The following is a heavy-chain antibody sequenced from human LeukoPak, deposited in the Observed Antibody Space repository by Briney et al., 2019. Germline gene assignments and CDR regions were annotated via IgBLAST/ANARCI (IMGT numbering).Heavy chain of an antibody. CDR3: ARDRRTVAGTGSGYYFDY. J-gene: IGHJ4*02. CDR2: ISAYNGNT. V-gene: IGHV1-18*01. Sequence: ASVKLSCKASGYTFTSYGISWVRQAPGQGLEWMGWISAYNGNTNYAQKLQGRVTMTTDTSTSKAYMELRSLRSDDTAVYYCARDRRTVAGTGSGYYFDYWGQGTLVTVSS. CDR1: GYTFTSYG. D-gene: IGHD6-19*01.